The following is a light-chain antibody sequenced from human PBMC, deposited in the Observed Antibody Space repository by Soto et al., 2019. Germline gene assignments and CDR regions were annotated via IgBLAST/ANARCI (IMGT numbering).Light chain of an antibody. J-gene: IGKJ5*01. CDR3: QQANSFPIT. V-gene: IGKV2-28*01. CDR2: AAS. Sequence: DIVMTQSPLSLPVTPGEPASVSCRSSQSLLHSNGYNYLDWYLQKPGKAPKLLIYAASSLQSGVPSRFSGSGSGTDFTLTISSLQPEDFATYYCQQANSFPITFGQGTRLEIK. CDR1: QSLLHSNGYNY.